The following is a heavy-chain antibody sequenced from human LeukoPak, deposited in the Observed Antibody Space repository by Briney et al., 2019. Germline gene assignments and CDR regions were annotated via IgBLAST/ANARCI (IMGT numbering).Heavy chain of an antibody. J-gene: IGHJ4*02. CDR1: GFTFSDYY. D-gene: IGHD3-22*01. V-gene: IGHV3-11*01. CDR2: ISSSGSTI. Sequence: GGSLRLSCAASGFTFSDYYMSWIRQAPGKGLEWVSYISSSGSTIYYADSVKGRFTISRDNAKNSLYLQMNSLRAEDTAVYYCARVLYYYDSSGSSRSFIDYWGQGTLVTVSS. CDR3: ARVLYYYDSSGSSRSFIDY.